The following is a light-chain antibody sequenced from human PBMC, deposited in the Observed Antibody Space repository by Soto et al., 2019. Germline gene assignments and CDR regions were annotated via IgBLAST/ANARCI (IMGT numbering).Light chain of an antibody. Sequence: DIQMTQSPSTLSASIGDRVTITCRASQTINGRLAWYQQKPGRPPKLLIYDVSFLESGAPSSFSGSGSGTDFTLTISSLRPDDFATFYCQQYKVYPYTFGQGSRLDIQ. CDR1: QTINGR. J-gene: IGKJ2*01. CDR3: QQYKVYPYT. CDR2: DVS. V-gene: IGKV1-5*01.